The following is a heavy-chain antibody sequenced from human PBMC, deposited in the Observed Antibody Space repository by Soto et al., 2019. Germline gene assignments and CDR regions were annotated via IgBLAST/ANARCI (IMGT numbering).Heavy chain of an antibody. CDR2: IYHSGST. D-gene: IGHD3-10*01. Sequence: QVQLQESGPGLVKPSGTLSLTCAVSGGSISSSNWWSWVCQPPGKGLEWIGEIYHSGSTNYNPSLKSRVTISVDKSKNQFSLKLSSVTAADTAVYYCARHVLLWFGELFHNWFDPWGQGTLVTVSS. CDR3: ARHVLLWFGELFHNWFDP. V-gene: IGHV4-4*02. CDR1: GGSISSSNW. J-gene: IGHJ5*02.